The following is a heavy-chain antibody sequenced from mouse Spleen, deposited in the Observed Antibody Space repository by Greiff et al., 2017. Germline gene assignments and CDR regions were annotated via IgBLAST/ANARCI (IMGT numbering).Heavy chain of an antibody. CDR2: IYPGNSDT. CDR3: TRVWSYYYAMDY. V-gene: IGHV1-5*01. D-gene: IGHD2-10*02. CDR1: GYTFTSYW. Sequence: VQLQQSGTVLARPGASVKMSCKTSGYTFTSYWMHWVKQRPGQGLEWIGAIYPGNSDTSYNQKFKGKAKLTAVTSASTAYMELSSLTNEDSAVYYCTRVWSYYYAMDYWGQGTSVTVSS. J-gene: IGHJ4*01.